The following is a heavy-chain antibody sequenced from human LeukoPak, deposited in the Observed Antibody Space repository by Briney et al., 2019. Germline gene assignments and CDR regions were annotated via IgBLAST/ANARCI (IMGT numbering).Heavy chain of an antibody. CDR3: ARDGQGSGTFDY. J-gene: IGHJ4*02. Sequence: GGSLRLSCAASEFTLSGFWVNWVRQARGGGLQWGGNIRQDGRQTHYLDAVEGRFTIPRHNAQNAVYAQMNTLGPEDTAVYYCARDGQGSGTFDYWGQGTLVTVSS. CDR1: EFTLSGFW. CDR2: IRQDGRQT. V-gene: IGHV3-7*01. D-gene: IGHD3-10*01.